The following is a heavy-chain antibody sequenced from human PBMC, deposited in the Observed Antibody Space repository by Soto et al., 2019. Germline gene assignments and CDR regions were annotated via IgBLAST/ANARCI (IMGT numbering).Heavy chain of an antibody. J-gene: IGHJ6*03. D-gene: IGHD3-10*01. CDR3: ATESITMVRGVLHYYYYMDV. CDR2: FDPEDGET. Sequence: QVQLVQSGAEVKKPGASVKVSCKVSGYTLTELSMHWVRQAPGKGLEWMGGFDPEDGETIYAQKFKGRVTMTEDTPTDAAYMELSRLSSEDTAVYYCATESITMVRGVLHYYYYMDVWGKGTTVTVSS. CDR1: GYTLTELS. V-gene: IGHV1-24*01.